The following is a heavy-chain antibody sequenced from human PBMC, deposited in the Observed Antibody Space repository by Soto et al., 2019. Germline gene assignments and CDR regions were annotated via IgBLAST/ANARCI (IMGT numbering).Heavy chain of an antibody. Sequence: QVHLVQSGAEVKKPGASVKVSCKASVYTLTRYGIPWVRKAPGQGLEWMGSISAYNANTNYAQKPQGRLTMTTDTSTSTAYMELRSLTSDDTAVYYCAREVFRYFDLWGRGTLVSVSS. D-gene: IGHD1-20*01. J-gene: IGHJ2*01. V-gene: IGHV1-18*01. CDR3: AREVFRYFDL. CDR1: VYTLTRYG. CDR2: ISAYNANT.